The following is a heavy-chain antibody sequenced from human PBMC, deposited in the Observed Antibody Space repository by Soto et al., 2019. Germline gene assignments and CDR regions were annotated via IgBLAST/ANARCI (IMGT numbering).Heavy chain of an antibody. CDR2: IVIGSDYT. CDR3: ARLRASSWYMGGYLDY. Sequence: QVPLVESGGGLVKPGGSLRLSCAASGFSFSDYYMSWIRQAPGKGLEWVSYIVIGSDYTNYADSVKGRFTISRDNAKNSLYLEMNGLRAEDTAVYYCARLRASSWYMGGYLDYWGLGTLVTVSS. D-gene: IGHD6-13*01. CDR1: GFSFSDYY. V-gene: IGHV3-11*06. J-gene: IGHJ4*02.